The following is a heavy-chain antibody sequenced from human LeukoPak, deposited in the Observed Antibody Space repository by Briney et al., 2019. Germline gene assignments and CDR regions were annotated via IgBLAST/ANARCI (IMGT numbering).Heavy chain of an antibody. CDR2: VDPNSGGT. CDR1: GDTFTDYY. J-gene: IGHJ1*01. D-gene: IGHD1-1*01. V-gene: IGHV1-2*02. Sequence: ASVKVSCKSSGDTFTDYYIHYERQAPGQGLEWMGNVDPNSGGTNYAQKFQGRVTMTRDSSISTAYMDLNSLRSDDTALLCCVRQAIGNTWKRFEHWGEGTLVTASS. CDR3: VRQAIGNTWKRFEH.